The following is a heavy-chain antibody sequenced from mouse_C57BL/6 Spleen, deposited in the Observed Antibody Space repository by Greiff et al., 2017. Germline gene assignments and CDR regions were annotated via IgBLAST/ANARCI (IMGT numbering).Heavy chain of an antibody. V-gene: IGHV1-69*01. CDR1: GYTFTSYW. J-gene: IGHJ2*01. CDR2: IDPSDSYT. D-gene: IGHD3-3*01. CDR3: ARGGGTRGY. Sequence: QVQLQQPGAELVMPGASVKLSCKASGYTFTSYWMHWVKQRPGQGLEWIGEIDPSDSYTNYNQKFKGKSTLTVDKSSSTAYMQLSSLTSEDSAVYYCARGGGTRGYWGQGTTLTVAS.